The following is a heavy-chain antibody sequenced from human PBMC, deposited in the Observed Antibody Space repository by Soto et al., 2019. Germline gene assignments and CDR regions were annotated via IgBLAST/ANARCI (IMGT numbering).Heavy chain of an antibody. CDR3: ARLNRLRNDAFDI. J-gene: IGHJ3*02. V-gene: IGHV4-30-2*01. CDR1: GGSISSDYYS. Sequence: QVQLQESGSGLVKPSETLSLTCAVSGGSISSDYYSWSWIRQPPGKDLEWIVYIYHCGSTYYNPSLRSRVTLSVDTSKNHFSLRLTSVTAADTAVYSCARLNRLRNDAFDIWGQGTLVAVSS. CDR2: IYHCGST. D-gene: IGHD3-16*01.